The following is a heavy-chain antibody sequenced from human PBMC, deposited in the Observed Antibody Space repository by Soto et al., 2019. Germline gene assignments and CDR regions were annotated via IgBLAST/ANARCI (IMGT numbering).Heavy chain of an antibody. D-gene: IGHD3-10*01. V-gene: IGHV1-2*02. CDR2: IDPRSGGT. CDR1: GYPFTTYY. CDR3: ATDDYGIFPY. J-gene: IGHJ4*02. Sequence: HVQLVQSGTEVKKPGASVRVSCMVSGYPFTTYYIHWVRQAPGQGLESMGWIDPRSGGTVYEQKFQGRVTMTRDTSISTVYMDLSGLTSDDTALYYCATDDYGIFPYWGQGSLVTVSS.